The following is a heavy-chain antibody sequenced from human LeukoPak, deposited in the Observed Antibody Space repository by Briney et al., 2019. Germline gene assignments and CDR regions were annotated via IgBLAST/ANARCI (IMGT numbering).Heavy chain of an antibody. D-gene: IGHD3-22*01. V-gene: IGHV4-34*01. CDR2: INHSGST. J-gene: IGHJ4*02. Sequence: SETLSLTCAVYGGSFSGYYWSWIRQPPGKGLEWIGEINHSGSTNYNPSLKSRVTISVDTSKNQFSLKLSSVTAADTAVYYCARGGYYRYFDYWGQGTLVTASS. CDR1: GGSFSGYY. CDR3: ARGGYYRYFDY.